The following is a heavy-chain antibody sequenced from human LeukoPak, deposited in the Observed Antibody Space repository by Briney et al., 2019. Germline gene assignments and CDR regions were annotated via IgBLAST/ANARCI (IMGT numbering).Heavy chain of an antibody. CDR3: ARSSYGSGSDY. CDR2: ISYSGST. CDR1: GGFSSRYY. D-gene: IGHD3-10*01. V-gene: IGHV4-59*08. J-gene: IGHJ4*02. Sequence: SETLSLTCSVSGGFSSRYYWSWIRQTPGKGLEWIGYISYSGSTNYNPSLKSRVTISVDTSKNQFSLKLTSVTAADTAVYYCARSSYGSGSDYWGQGTLVTVSS.